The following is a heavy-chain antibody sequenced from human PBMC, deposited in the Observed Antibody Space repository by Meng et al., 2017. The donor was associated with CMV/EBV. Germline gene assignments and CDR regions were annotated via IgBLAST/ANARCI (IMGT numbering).Heavy chain of an antibody. CDR1: GGSVSSGSYY. CDR3: ARGETYYYDSSGYYFFT. Sequence: GSLRLSCTVSGGSVSSGSYYWSWIRQPPGKGLEWIGYIYYSGSTNYNPSLKSRVTISVDTSKNQFSLKLSSVTAADTAVYYCARGETYYYDSSGYYFFTWGQGTLVTVSS. D-gene: IGHD3-22*01. J-gene: IGHJ5*02. V-gene: IGHV4-61*01. CDR2: IYYSGST.